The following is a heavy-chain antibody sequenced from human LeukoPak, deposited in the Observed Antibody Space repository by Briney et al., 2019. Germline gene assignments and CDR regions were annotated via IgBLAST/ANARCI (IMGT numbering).Heavy chain of an antibody. Sequence: GGSLRLSCAASGFTFDDYAMHWVRQAPGKGLEWVSGISWNSGSIGYADSVKGRFTISRDNAKNSLYLQMNSLRAEDTAVYYCARSGDYTYYDFWSGPRGVDPWGQGTLVTVSS. CDR2: ISWNSGSI. J-gene: IGHJ5*02. V-gene: IGHV3-9*01. CDR1: GFTFDDYA. CDR3: ARSGDYTYYDFWSGPRGVDP. D-gene: IGHD3-3*01.